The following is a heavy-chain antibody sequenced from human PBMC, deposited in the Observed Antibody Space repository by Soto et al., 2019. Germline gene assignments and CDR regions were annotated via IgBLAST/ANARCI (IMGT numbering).Heavy chain of an antibody. Sequence: QVQLQESGPGLVKPSGTLSLTCAVSGGSISSSDWWSWVRQPPGKGLERIGEIFHSGSTNYNPSLKGRITISVDKSKNQFSLKLSSVTAADTAMYYCARVPSSWGWFDPWGQGTLVTVSS. CDR1: GGSISSSDW. CDR2: IFHSGST. J-gene: IGHJ5*02. CDR3: ARVPSSWGWFDP. D-gene: IGHD3-16*01. V-gene: IGHV4-4*02.